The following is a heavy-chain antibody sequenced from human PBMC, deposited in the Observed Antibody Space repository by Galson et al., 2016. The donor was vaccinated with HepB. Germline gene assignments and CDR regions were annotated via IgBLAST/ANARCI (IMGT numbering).Heavy chain of an antibody. CDR1: GASISGYY. Sequence: SETLSLTCTVSGASISGYYLSWIRQPPGKGLEWIGYIYYSGRTNYNPSLKGRVTISVDTSKNQLSLKLSSVTAADTAVYYCARDDSGGWYGFHYGMDVWGQGTTVTVSS. CDR2: IYYSGRT. D-gene: IGHD6-19*01. V-gene: IGHV4-59*01. CDR3: ARDDSGGWYGFHYGMDV. J-gene: IGHJ6*02.